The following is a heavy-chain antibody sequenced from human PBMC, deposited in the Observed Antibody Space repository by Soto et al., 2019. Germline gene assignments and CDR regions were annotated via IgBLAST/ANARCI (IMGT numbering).Heavy chain of an antibody. Sequence: QVQLQESGPGLVNPSETLSLTCTVSGGSISSYYWSWIRQPPGKGLEWIGYIYYSGSTNYNPSLKSRVTISVDTSKNQFSLKLSTVPAADTAVYYCARTAATWYYFDYWGQGTLVTVSS. CDR3: ARTAATWYYFDY. J-gene: IGHJ4*02. CDR1: GGSISSYY. V-gene: IGHV4-59*01. CDR2: IYYSGST. D-gene: IGHD2-15*01.